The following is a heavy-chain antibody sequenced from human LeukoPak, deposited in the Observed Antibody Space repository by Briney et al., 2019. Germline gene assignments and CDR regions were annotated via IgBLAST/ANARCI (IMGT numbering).Heavy chain of an antibody. D-gene: IGHD5-18*01. Sequence: GGSLRLSCAASGFTFSSYSMNWVRQAPGKGLEWVSSISSSSSYIYYADSVEGRFTISRDNAKNSLYLQMNSLRAEDTAVYYCASLGGYSYGYGYWGQGTLVTVSS. CDR2: ISSSSSYI. CDR1: GFTFSSYS. CDR3: ASLGGYSYGYGY. V-gene: IGHV3-21*01. J-gene: IGHJ4*02.